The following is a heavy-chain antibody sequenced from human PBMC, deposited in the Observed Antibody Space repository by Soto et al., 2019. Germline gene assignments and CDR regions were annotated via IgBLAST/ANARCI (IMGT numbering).Heavy chain of an antibody. CDR1: GGSISSGGYS. J-gene: IGHJ4*02. CDR2: IYHSGST. D-gene: IGHD3-3*01. CDR3: ASLYYDFWSGYYRVGYFDY. Sequence: PSETLSLTCAVSGGSISSGGYSWSWIRQPPGKGLEWIGYIYHSGSTYYNPSLKSRVTISVDRSKNQFSLKLSSVTAADTAVYYCASLYYDFWSGYYRVGYFDYWGQGTLVTVSS. V-gene: IGHV4-30-2*01.